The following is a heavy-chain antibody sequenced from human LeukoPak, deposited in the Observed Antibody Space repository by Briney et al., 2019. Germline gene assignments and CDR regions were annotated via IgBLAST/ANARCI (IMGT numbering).Heavy chain of an antibody. Sequence: GGSLRLSCAASGFTFSSYGMHWVRQAPGKGVEWVAFIRYDGSNKYYADSVKGRFTISRDNSKNTLYLQMNSLRAEDTAVYYCANGEVYYCDRSGYYSGNYWGQGTLVTVSS. CDR2: IRYDGSNK. V-gene: IGHV3-30*02. CDR1: GFTFSSYG. J-gene: IGHJ4*02. D-gene: IGHD3-22*01. CDR3: ANGEVYYCDRSGYYSGNY.